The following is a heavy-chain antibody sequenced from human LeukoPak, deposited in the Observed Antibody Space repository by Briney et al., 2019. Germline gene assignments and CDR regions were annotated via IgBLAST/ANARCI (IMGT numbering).Heavy chain of an antibody. J-gene: IGHJ6*02. D-gene: IGHD3-3*01. V-gene: IGHV1-8*01. CDR2: MNPNSGNT. CDR3: ARAESGYYSYYYYYGMDV. Sequence: ASVTVSCTASGYTFTSYDINWVRQATGQGLEWMGWMNPNSGNTGYAQKFQGRVTMTRNTSISTAYMELSSLRSEDTAVYYCARAESGYYSYYYYYGMDVWGQGTTVTVSS. CDR1: GYTFTSYD.